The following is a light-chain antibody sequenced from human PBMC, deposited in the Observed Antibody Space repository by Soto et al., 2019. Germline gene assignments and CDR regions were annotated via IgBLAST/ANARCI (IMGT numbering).Light chain of an antibody. CDR3: QQYNNWQT. V-gene: IGKV3D-15*01. Sequence: EIVMTQSPATLSVSPGERATLSCRASQSIGSNLAWYQQKPGQAPRLLIYGASTRATDIPARFGGSGSETEFALTISSLQSEDFAVYYCQQYNNWQTFGQGTKVDIK. CDR2: GAS. J-gene: IGKJ2*01. CDR1: QSIGSN.